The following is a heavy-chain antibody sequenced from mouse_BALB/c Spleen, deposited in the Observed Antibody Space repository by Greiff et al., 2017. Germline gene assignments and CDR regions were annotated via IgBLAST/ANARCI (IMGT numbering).Heavy chain of an antibody. J-gene: IGHJ3*01. Sequence: EVKLVESGGGLVQPGGSLRLSCATSGFTFSDFYMEWVRQPPGKRLEWIAASRNKANDYTTEYSASVKGRFIVSRDTSQSILYLQMNALRAEDTAIYYCARQDSSGYGAWFAYWGQGTLVTVSA. V-gene: IGHV7-1*02. CDR1: GFTFSDFY. CDR3: ARQDSSGYGAWFAY. CDR2: SRNKANDYTT. D-gene: IGHD3-2*01.